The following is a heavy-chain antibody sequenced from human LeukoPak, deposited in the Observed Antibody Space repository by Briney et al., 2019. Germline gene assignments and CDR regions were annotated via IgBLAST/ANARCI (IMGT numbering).Heavy chain of an antibody. V-gene: IGHV3-23*01. Sequence: GRSLRLSCAASGFTFSSYGMHWVRQAPGKGLEWVSTISGGDGSTYYADSVKGRFTISRDNSRNTLYLQMNSLRAEDTAVYYCAKAVYTAVVFDYWGPGTLVTVSS. J-gene: IGHJ4*02. CDR1: GFTFSSYG. D-gene: IGHD2-2*02. CDR3: AKAVYTAVVFDY. CDR2: ISGGDGST.